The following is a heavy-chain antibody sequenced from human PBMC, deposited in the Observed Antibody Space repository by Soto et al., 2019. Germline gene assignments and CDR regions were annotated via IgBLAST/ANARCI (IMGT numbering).Heavy chain of an antibody. CDR2: IKSKTDGGTT. Sequence: EVQLVESGGGLVKPGGSLRLSCADSGFTFSNAWMSWVRQAPGKGLEWGGRIKSKTDGGTTDYAAPVKGRFTISRDDSKNTLYLQMNSLKTEDTAVYYCTTLGYYGSGSHYFDYWGQGTLVTVSS. V-gene: IGHV3-15*01. CDR3: TTLGYYGSGSHYFDY. CDR1: GFTFSNAW. D-gene: IGHD3-10*01. J-gene: IGHJ4*02.